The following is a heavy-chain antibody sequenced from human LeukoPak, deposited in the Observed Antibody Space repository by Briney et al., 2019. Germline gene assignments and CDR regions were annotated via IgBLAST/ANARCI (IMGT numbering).Heavy chain of an antibody. J-gene: IGHJ3*02. CDR2: IDSYGSST. V-gene: IGHV3-74*01. CDR1: GFTFSSYW. D-gene: IGHD1-26*01. Sequence: PGGSLRLSCAASGFTFSSYWMSWVRHAPGKGLVWVSRIDSYGSSTSFADSVKGRFTISRDNAKNTLYLQMNSLRAEDTAVYYCASSTYSGSHWDAFDIWGQGTMVTVPS. CDR3: ASSTYSGSHWDAFDI.